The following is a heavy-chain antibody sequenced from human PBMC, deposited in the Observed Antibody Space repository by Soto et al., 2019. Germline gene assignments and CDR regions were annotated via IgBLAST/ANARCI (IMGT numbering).Heavy chain of an antibody. CDR2: ISGSGGST. CDR1: GFTFSSYA. J-gene: IGHJ4*02. V-gene: IGHV3-23*01. CDR3: ATGGGFWFGVNFDY. D-gene: IGHD3-10*01. Sequence: VQLLESGGGLVQPGGSLRLSCAASGFTFSSYAMSWVRQAPGKGLEWVSAISGSGGSTYYADSVKGRFTISRENSKNTLYLQMNSVRAEDTAVYYCATGGGFWFGVNFDYWGQGTLVTVSS.